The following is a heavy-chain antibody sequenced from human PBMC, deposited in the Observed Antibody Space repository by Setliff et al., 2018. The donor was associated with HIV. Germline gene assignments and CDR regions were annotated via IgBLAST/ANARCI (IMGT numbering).Heavy chain of an antibody. Sequence: GGSLRLSCAASGFTFSTNSQIWVRQAPGKGLEWVGRIKSKNDGGATDYVAPVKGRFTISRDDSKNTVYLHMNSLKTEDTAVYYCIWSGSSGLYYFDHWGQGTLVTVSS. V-gene: IGHV3-15*01. CDR1: GFTFSTNS. J-gene: IGHJ4*02. CDR3: IWSGSSGLYYFDH. CDR2: IKSKNDGGAT. D-gene: IGHD3-22*01.